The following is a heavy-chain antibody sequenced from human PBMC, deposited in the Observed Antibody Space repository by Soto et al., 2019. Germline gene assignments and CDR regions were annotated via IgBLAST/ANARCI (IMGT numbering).Heavy chain of an antibody. CDR2: IYHSGST. CDR3: ARRGDYDHGVYYYSGMDV. J-gene: IGHJ6*02. D-gene: IGHD4-17*01. Sequence: PWETLSLTCAVSGGSISSSNWWSWVRQPPGKGLEWIGEIYHSGSTNYNPSLKSRVTISVDKSKNQFSLKLSSVTAADTAVYYCARRGDYDHGVYYYSGMDVWGQGTTVTVSS. V-gene: IGHV4-4*02. CDR1: GGSISSSNW.